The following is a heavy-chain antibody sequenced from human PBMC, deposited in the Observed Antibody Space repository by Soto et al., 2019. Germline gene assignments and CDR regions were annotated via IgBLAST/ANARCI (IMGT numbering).Heavy chain of an antibody. D-gene: IGHD3-9*01. CDR3: ATDYPRYFDWLLSY. CDR1: GYTLTELS. CDR2: FDPEDGEP. J-gene: IGHJ4*02. Sequence: ASLKVSCKVSGYTLTELSMHWVRQAPGKRVGGMGGFDPEDGEPIYAQKFQGRVTITEDTSTDTAYMELSSLRSEDTAVYYCATDYPRYFDWLLSYWGQGXLITVYS. V-gene: IGHV1-24*01.